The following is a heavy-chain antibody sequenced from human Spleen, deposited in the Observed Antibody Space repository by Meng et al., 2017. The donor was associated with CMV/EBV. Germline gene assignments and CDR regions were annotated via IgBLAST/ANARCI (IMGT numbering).Heavy chain of an antibody. CDR1: GYTFTAHY. CDR2: INPNSGGT. Sequence: ASVKVSCKASGYTFTAHYFHWVRQAPGQGLEWMGWINPNSGGTNYAQKFQGRVTMTRDTSISTDYMELSRLTSDDTAVYYCARGNYYGSGSPRDDWIDPWGQGTLVTVSS. CDR3: ARGNYYGSGSPRDDWIDP. D-gene: IGHD3-10*01. J-gene: IGHJ5*02. V-gene: IGHV1-2*02.